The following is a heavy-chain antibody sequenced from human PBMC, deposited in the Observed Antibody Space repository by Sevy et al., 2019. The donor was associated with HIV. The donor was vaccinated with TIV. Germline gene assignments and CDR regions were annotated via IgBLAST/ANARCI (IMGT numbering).Heavy chain of an antibody. CDR2: IYYSGST. V-gene: IGHV4-39*01. Sequence: SETLSLTCTVSGGSISSSSYYWGWIRQPPGKGLEWSGSIYYSGSTYYNPSLKSRVTISVDTSKNQFSLKLSSVTAADTAVYYCARRQVEQWLGIDYWGQGTLVTVSS. J-gene: IGHJ4*02. CDR3: ARRQVEQWLGIDY. CDR1: GGSISSSSYY. D-gene: IGHD6-19*01.